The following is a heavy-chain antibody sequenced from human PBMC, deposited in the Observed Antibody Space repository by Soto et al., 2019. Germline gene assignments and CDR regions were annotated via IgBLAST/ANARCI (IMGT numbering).Heavy chain of an antibody. D-gene: IGHD3-3*01. J-gene: IGHJ5*02. Sequence: PGGSLRLSCTASGFTFSSHAMPWVRQAPGKGLEWVSGLSDSGDSIYYADSVKGRFTISRDNAKNSLYLQMNSLRDEDTAVYYCARESRFLEWLSLNWFDPWGQGTLVTVSS. CDR2: LSDSGDSI. CDR3: ARESRFLEWLSLNWFDP. CDR1: GFTFSSHA. V-gene: IGHV3-23*01.